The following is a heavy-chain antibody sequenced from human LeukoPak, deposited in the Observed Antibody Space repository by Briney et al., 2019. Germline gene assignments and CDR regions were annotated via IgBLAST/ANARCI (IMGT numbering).Heavy chain of an antibody. D-gene: IGHD4-17*01. J-gene: IGHJ4*02. CDR2: MNSYSGDR. CDR3: ARTTSLTASGYDY. Sequence: GASVKVSCKTSGYTFTSYHINWVRQATGQGLEWMGWMNSYSGDRGYAHQFQGRVSITSYTSISTAYLEVSSLRSDDTAVYFCARTTSLTASGYDYWGQGTLVTVSS. V-gene: IGHV1-8*03. CDR1: GYTFTSYH.